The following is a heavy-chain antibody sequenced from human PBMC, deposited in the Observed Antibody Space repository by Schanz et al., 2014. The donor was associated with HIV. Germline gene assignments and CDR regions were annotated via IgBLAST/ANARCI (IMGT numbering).Heavy chain of an antibody. CDR1: GITFSDYY. V-gene: IGHV3-30-3*01. J-gene: IGHJ6*02. Sequence: VQLVESGGGLVKPGGSLSLSCAASGITFSDYYMSWIRQAPGKGLEWVAVISYDGSNKNYADSVKGRFTISRDNSKNTLYLQMNSLRAEDTAVYYCARGSGPYYYYYGMDVWGQGTTVTVSS. CDR3: ARGSGPYYYYYGMDV. D-gene: IGHD3-10*01. CDR2: ISYDGSNK.